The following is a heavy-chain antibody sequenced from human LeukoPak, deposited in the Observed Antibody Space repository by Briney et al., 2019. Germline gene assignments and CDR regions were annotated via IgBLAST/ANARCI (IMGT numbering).Heavy chain of an antibody. V-gene: IGHV4-30-2*01. CDR1: GGSISSGGYS. CDR2: IYHSGST. J-gene: IGHJ3*02. Sequence: PSQTLSLTCAVSGGSISSGGYSWSWIRQPPGKGLEWIGYIYHSGSTYYNPSLKSRVTISVDRSKNQFSLELSSVTAADTAVYYCARAPLTMDAFDIWGQGTMVTVSS. D-gene: IGHD3-10*01. CDR3: ARAPLTMDAFDI.